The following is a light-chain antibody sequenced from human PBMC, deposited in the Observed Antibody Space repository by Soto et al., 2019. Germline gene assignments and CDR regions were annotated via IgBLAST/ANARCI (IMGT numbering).Light chain of an antibody. V-gene: IGKV3-20*01. CDR3: LQDGSSLRK. CDR1: QSVSSN. J-gene: IGKJ1*01. CDR2: GAS. Sequence: ERVMTQAPATLSVSPGERATLSCRASQSVSSNLAWYQQKPGQAPRLLIYGASTRATGIPDRFSGSGSGTDFTLNISRLEPEECAVYYCLQDGSSLRKFGQGTQVDI.